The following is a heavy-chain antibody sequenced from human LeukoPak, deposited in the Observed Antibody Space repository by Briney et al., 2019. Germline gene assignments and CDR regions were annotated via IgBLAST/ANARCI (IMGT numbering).Heavy chain of an antibody. J-gene: IGHJ4*02. CDR1: GFTLSNYW. V-gene: IGHV3-7*01. CDR2: INQDGSKI. Sequence: GGSLRLSCAASGFTLSNYWMAWVRQAPGKGREWVANINQDGSKIYYADSMTGRFTISRDTAKNSLYLQMNSLRVEDTAVYYCARGSRAGSGGSCSDYWGQGTLVTVSS. CDR3: ARGSRAGSGGSCSDY. D-gene: IGHD2-15*01.